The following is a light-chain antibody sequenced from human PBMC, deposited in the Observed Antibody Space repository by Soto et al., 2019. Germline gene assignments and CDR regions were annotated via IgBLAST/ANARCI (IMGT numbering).Light chain of an antibody. CDR2: GTS. V-gene: IGKV3-20*01. Sequence: MVLTQSPGTLSLSPGERATLFCRTSQSVSSSHLAWYQKRPGQALRLLMYGTSNRATGIPDRFTGRGSGTEFTLTISRLESEDFALYYCQQCESAPWAFGQGTKL. J-gene: IGKJ2*01. CDR3: QQCESAPWA. CDR1: QSVSSSH.